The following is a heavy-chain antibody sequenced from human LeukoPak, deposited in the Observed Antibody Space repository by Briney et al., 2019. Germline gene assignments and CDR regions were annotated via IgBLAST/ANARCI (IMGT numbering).Heavy chain of an antibody. J-gene: IGHJ4*02. CDR3: ARDFRVRRDGYNYQNFDY. V-gene: IGHV3-74*01. D-gene: IGHD5-24*01. CDR2: INTDGSST. CDR1: GFTFSSYW. Sequence: GGSLRLSCAASGFTFSSYWMHWVRQAPGKGLVWVSRINTDGSSTSYADSVKGRFTISRDNAKNTLYLQMNSLRAEDTAVYYCARDFRVRRDGYNYQNFDYWGQGTLVTVSS.